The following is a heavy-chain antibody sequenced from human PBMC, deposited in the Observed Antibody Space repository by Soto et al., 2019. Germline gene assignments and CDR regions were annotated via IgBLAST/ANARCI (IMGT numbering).Heavy chain of an antibody. CDR2: IDPSDSYT. J-gene: IGHJ6*02. V-gene: IGHV5-10-1*01. Sequence: PGESLKISCKGSGYSFTSYWISWVRQMPGKGLEWMGRIDPSDSYTNYSPSFQGHVTISADKSISTAYLQWSSLKASDTAMYYCARHGSEDIVAKISPYGMDVWGQGTPVTVSS. CDR1: GYSFTSYW. CDR3: ARHGSEDIVAKISPYGMDV. D-gene: IGHD5-12*01.